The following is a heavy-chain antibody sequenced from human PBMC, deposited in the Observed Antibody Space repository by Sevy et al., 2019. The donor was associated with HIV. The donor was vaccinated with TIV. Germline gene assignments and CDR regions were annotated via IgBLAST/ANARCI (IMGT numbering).Heavy chain of an antibody. D-gene: IGHD6-19*01. Sequence: ASVKVSCKASGYTFTSYGISWVRQAPGQGLEWMGWISAYNGNTNYAQKLQGRVTMTTNTSTSTAYMALRSLRSDDTAVDYCARARRLVDFDYWGQGTLVTVSS. CDR3: ARARRLVDFDY. CDR1: GYTFTSYG. V-gene: IGHV1-18*04. J-gene: IGHJ4*02. CDR2: ISAYNGNT.